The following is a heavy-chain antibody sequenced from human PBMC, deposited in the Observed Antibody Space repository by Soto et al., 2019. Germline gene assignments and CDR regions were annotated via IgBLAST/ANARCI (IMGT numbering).Heavy chain of an antibody. CDR3: ARVVGEYYYDSSGPGHYGMDV. V-gene: IGHV3-21*01. D-gene: IGHD3-22*01. J-gene: IGHJ6*02. Sequence: GGPRRLSCTASGFTFSSYSMNWVRQAQGKGLGLVSSISSSSSYIYYADSVKGRFTISRDNAKNSLYLQMNSLRAEDTAGYYCARVVGEYYYDSSGPGHYGMDVWGQGTTVTVSS. CDR2: ISSSSSYI. CDR1: GFTFSSYS.